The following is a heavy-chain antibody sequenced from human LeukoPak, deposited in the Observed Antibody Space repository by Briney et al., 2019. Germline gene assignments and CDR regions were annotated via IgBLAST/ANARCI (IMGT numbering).Heavy chain of an antibody. CDR1: GFTFSSYG. V-gene: IGHV3-30*02. J-gene: IGHJ4*02. Sequence: GGSLRLSCAASGFTFSSYGMHWVRQAPGKGLDWVAFIRYDGSNKYYADSVKGRFTISRDNSKNTLYLQMNSLRAEDTAVYYCAKDFGSSSFFDYWGQGTLVTVSS. D-gene: IGHD6-6*01. CDR3: AKDFGSSSFFDY. CDR2: IRYDGSNK.